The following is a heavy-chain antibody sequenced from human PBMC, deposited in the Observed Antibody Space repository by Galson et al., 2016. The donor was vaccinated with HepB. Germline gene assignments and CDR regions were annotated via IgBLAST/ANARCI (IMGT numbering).Heavy chain of an antibody. CDR3: ARGMLGGDFWSGYYKGLYYYYGMDV. CDR2: IYYSGST. J-gene: IGHJ6*02. CDR1: GGSISSYY. Sequence: ETLSLTCTVSGGSISSYYWSWIRQPPGEGLEWIGCIYYSGSTNYNPSLKSRVTIPVDPSKNQFSLKLSSVTAADTAVYYCARGMLGGDFWSGYYKGLYYYYGMDVWGQGTTVTVSS. V-gene: IGHV4-59*01. D-gene: IGHD3-3*01.